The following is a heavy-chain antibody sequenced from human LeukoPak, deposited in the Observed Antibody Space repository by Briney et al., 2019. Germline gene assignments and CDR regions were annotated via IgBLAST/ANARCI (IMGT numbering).Heavy chain of an antibody. D-gene: IGHD3-22*01. CDR2: IYYSGST. V-gene: IGHV4-31*03. J-gene: IGHJ6*02. Sequence: SQTLSLTCTVSGGSISSGGYYWSWIRQHPGKGLEWIGYIYYSGSTYYNPSLKSRVTISVDTSKNQFSLKPSSVTAADTAVYYCARNYYERGYYYYYGMDVWGQGTTVTVSS. CDR1: GGSISSGGYY. CDR3: ARNYYERGYYYYYGMDV.